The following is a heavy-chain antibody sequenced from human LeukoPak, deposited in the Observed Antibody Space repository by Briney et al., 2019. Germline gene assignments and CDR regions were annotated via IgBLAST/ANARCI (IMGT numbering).Heavy chain of an antibody. V-gene: IGHV1-2*02. J-gene: IGHJ4*02. CDR2: INPNSDVT. CDR1: GYSFTGYY. D-gene: IGHD3-22*01. Sequence: ASVKVSFKASGYSFTGYYMHWVRQAPGQGLEWMGWINPNSDVTDYAQKFQGRITMTGDTSISTAYMELSRLRSDDSAVYYCARIPDFYDSRGPIPYWGQGTLVTVSS. CDR3: ARIPDFYDSRGPIPY.